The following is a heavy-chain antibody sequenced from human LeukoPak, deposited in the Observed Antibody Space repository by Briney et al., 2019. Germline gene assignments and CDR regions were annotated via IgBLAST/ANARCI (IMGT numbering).Heavy chain of an antibody. CDR3: ARGGYYDKEAFDI. V-gene: IGHV4-59*01. J-gene: IGHJ3*02. D-gene: IGHD3-22*01. CDR1: GGSISSYY. Sequence: SETLSLTCTVSGGSISSYYWSWIRQPPGKGLEWIGYIFSSGSTSYNPSLKSRVTISVDTSKNQFSLKLSSVTAADTAVYYCARGGYYDKEAFDIWGQGTMVTVSS. CDR2: IFSSGST.